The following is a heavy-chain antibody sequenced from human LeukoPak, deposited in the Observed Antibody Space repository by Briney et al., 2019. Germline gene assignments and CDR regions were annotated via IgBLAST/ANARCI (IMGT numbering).Heavy chain of an antibody. J-gene: IGHJ4*02. D-gene: IGHD2-2*01. V-gene: IGHV1-2*02. CDR3: ARVNALYCSSTSCLFDY. CDR1: GYTFTGYY. Sequence: ASVKVSCKASGYTFTGYYMHWVRQAPGQGLEWMAWINPNSGGTYYAQNFHDRITMTRDTSISTAYMELSRLRSDDTAIYYCARVNALYCSSTSCLFDYWGQGTLVTVSS. CDR2: INPNSGGT.